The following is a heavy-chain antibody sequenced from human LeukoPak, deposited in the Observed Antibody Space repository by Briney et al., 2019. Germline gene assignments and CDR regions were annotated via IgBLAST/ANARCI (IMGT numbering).Heavy chain of an antibody. D-gene: IGHD2-15*01. V-gene: IGHV3-21*01. J-gene: IGHJ3*01. CDR3: ARGFCSGGTCYRITGTFDV. Sequence: GGSLRLSCAASELSFKTYSMNWLRQSPGKGLEWVASISLAGTYIDYADSVKGRFTISRDNGNNSLFLEMASLRADDTAVYYCARGFCSGGTCYRITGTFDVWGHGTMVSVSS. CDR1: ELSFKTYS. CDR2: ISLAGTYI.